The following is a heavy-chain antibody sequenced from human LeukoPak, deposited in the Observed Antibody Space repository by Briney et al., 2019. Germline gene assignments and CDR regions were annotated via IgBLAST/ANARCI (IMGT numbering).Heavy chain of an antibody. J-gene: IGHJ4*02. D-gene: IGHD3-3*01. CDR1: GGPISSGGYY. Sequence: NPSQTLSLTCTVSGGPISSGGYYWSWIRQHPGKGLEWIGYIYYSGSTYYNPSLKSRVTISVDTSKNQFSLKLSSVTAADTAVYYCARGNYDFWSGYYIPVLPYYFDYWGQGTLVTVSS. CDR3: ARGNYDFWSGYYIPVLPYYFDY. V-gene: IGHV4-31*03. CDR2: IYYSGST.